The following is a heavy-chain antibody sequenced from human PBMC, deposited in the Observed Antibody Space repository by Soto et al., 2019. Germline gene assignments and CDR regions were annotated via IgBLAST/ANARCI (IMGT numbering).Heavy chain of an antibody. Sequence: QVQLVQSGAEVKKPGASVKVSCKASGYTFTSYGISWVRQAPGQGLEWMGWISAYNGNTHYAQKLQGRVTMTTDTSTSTAYMELRSLRSDDTAVYYCARDYYDILTGGTFYYYYGMDVWGQGTTVTVSS. J-gene: IGHJ6*02. CDR3: ARDYYDILTGGTFYYYYGMDV. V-gene: IGHV1-18*01. D-gene: IGHD3-9*01. CDR2: ISAYNGNT. CDR1: GYTFTSYG.